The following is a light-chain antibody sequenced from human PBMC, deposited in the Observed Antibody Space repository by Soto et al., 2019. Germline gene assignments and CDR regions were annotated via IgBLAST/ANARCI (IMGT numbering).Light chain of an antibody. CDR2: KVS. V-gene: IGKV2-30*01. J-gene: IGKJ2*01. CDR1: QSLVSGDGNTY. Sequence: DVVMTQSPLSLPVTLGQPASISCRSSQSLVSGDGNTYLNWFQQRPGQSPRRLIYKVSNRDSGVXDXXSGSVSGIDFTLTISRVEAEDVGIYFCVQASHWPYTFGQGTKLEIK. CDR3: VQASHWPYT.